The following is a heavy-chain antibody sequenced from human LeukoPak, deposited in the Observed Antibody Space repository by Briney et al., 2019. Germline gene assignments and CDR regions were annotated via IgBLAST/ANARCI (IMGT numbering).Heavy chain of an antibody. CDR2: ISSSGSYI. J-gene: IGHJ5*02. CDR3: ARGAIYDSSGYRWFDP. D-gene: IGHD3-22*01. CDR1: GFTFSSYS. Sequence: PGGSLRLSCAASGFTFSSYSMNWVRQAPGKGLEWVSSISSSGSYINYADSVRGRFTISRDNAKNSLYLQMNSLRAEDTAMYYCARGAIYDSSGYRWFDPWGQGTLVTVSS. V-gene: IGHV3-21*01.